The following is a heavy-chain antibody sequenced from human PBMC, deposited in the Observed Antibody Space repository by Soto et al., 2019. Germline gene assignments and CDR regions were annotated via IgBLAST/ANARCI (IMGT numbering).Heavy chain of an antibody. D-gene: IGHD4-17*01. CDR3: ARVRYGGNSYYFDY. Sequence: GGSLRLSCTVSGFTFSRFWMVWVRQAPGRGLEWVANIQQDGSEKYYVDSVKGRFTMSKDNVKNALYLQMNSLGAEDTAVYHCARVRYGGNSYYFDYWGQGALVTVSS. CDR2: IQQDGSEK. V-gene: IGHV3-7*03. J-gene: IGHJ4*02. CDR1: GFTFSRFW.